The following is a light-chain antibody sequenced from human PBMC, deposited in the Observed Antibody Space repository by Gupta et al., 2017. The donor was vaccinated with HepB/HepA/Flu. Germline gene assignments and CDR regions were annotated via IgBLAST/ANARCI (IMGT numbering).Light chain of an antibody. J-gene: IGKJ2*01. V-gene: IGKV2-28*01. CDR3: MQTLDSPYT. CDR1: RTPLHNDGYHF. Sequence: IVMTQSPLSLAVTHGEPASISCRSSRTPLHNDGYHFLNWYLQKPGQSPHLLIYVASSRASGVPDRFNGSGSGTDFTLHIARVEAEDVGVYFCMQTLDSPYTFGQGTKLKI. CDR2: VAS.